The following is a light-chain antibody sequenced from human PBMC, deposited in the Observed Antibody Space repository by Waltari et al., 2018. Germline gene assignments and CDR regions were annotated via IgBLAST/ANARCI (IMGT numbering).Light chain of an antibody. J-gene: IGLJ3*02. CDR2: DVS. Sequence: QSALTQPASVSGSPGQSITISCTGTSSDVGGYNYVSWYQQHPGKAPKLMIYDVSKRPSGVSTRFSGSKSGNTASLTISGLQAEDEADYYCSSYTSSSTHWVFGGGTKLTVL. CDR3: SSYTSSSTHWV. V-gene: IGLV2-14*01. CDR1: SSDVGGYNY.